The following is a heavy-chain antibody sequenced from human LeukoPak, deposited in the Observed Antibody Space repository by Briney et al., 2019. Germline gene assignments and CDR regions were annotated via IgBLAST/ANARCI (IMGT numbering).Heavy chain of an antibody. V-gene: IGHV4-39*01. J-gene: IGHJ4*02. CDR2: IYYSGGT. D-gene: IGHD4-17*01. Sequence: PSETLSLTCTVSGGSISSYYWGWIRQPPGKGLEWIGSIYYSGGTYYNPSLKSRVTISVDTSKNQFSLKLSSVTAADTAVYYCARRYYGDYGFDYWGQGTLVTVSS. CDR3: ARRYYGDYGFDY. CDR1: GGSISSYY.